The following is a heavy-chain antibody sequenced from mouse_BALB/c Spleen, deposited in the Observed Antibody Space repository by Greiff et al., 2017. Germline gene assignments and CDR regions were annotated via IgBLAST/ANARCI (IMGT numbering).Heavy chain of an antibody. D-gene: IGHD2-3*01. CDR2: IRNKANGYTT. Sequence: VQLKESGGGLVQPGGSLRLSCATSGFIFTDYYMSWVRQPPGKALEWLGFIRNKANGYTTEYSASVKGRFTISRDNSQSILYLQMNTLRAEDSATYYCARDGYYNYFDYWGQGTTLTVSS. CDR3: ARDGYYNYFDY. CDR1: GFIFTDYY. V-gene: IGHV7-3*02. J-gene: IGHJ2*01.